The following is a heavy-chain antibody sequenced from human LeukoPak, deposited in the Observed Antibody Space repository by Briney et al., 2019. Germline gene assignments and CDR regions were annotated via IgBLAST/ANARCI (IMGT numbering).Heavy chain of an antibody. CDR2: ISYDGNNK. CDR1: GLIFSGYD. J-gene: IGHJ4*02. CDR3: ARAGRADGDYHYFDY. D-gene: IGHD4-17*01. V-gene: IGHV3-30*04. Sequence: GGSLRLSCAVSGLIFSGYDMHWVRQAPGKGLEWVAVISYDGNNKYYADSVKGRFTISRDNSRNTLYLQMNSLRAEDTAVYYCARAGRADGDYHYFDYWGQGTLVTVSS.